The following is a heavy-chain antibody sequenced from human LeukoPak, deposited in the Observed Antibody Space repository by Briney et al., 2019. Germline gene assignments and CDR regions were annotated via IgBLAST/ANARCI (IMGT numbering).Heavy chain of an antibody. Sequence: ALVKVSCKASGGTFSSCAISWVRQAPGQGLEWMGGIIPIFGTANYAQKFQGRVTITTDESTSTAYMELSSLRSEDTAVYYCARDQGDGSYYYDSSGYGDWGQGTLVTVSS. CDR2: IIPIFGTA. J-gene: IGHJ4*02. CDR3: ARDQGDGSYYYDSSGYGD. V-gene: IGHV1-69*05. D-gene: IGHD3-22*01. CDR1: GGTFSSCA.